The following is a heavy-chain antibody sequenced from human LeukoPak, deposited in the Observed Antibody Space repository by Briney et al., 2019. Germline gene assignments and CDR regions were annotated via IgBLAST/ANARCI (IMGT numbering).Heavy chain of an antibody. CDR2: ISYDGSNK. V-gene: IGHV3-30*18. D-gene: IGHD3-22*01. CDR3: AKDYDSSGWAAFDI. Sequence: GRSLRLSCAASGFTFNSFGMHWVRQAPGKGLEWVAVISYDGSNKYFADSVKGRFTISRDNSKNTLYLQMNSLRSEDTAVYYCAKDYDSSGWAAFDIWGQGTMVTVSS. J-gene: IGHJ3*02. CDR1: GFTFNSFG.